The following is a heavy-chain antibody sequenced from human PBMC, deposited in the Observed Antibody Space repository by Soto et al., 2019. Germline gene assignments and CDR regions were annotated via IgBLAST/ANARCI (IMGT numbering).Heavy chain of an antibody. Sequence: ASVKVSCKASGYTFTGYYLHWVRQAPGHGLEWMGWINPNTGGTNYAQKFQDRVTMTRDRPISTAYMELSSLRSDDTAVFYCARGAYDFWTTYYTDFDFWGQGTVVTVSS. CDR3: ARGAYDFWTTYYTDFDF. D-gene: IGHD3-3*01. V-gene: IGHV1-2*02. CDR2: INPNTGGT. CDR1: GYTFTGYY. J-gene: IGHJ4*02.